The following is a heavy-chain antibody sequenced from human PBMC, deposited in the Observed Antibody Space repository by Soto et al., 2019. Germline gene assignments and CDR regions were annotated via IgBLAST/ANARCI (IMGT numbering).Heavy chain of an antibody. V-gene: IGHV1-2*02. CDR3: TTLRLDP. J-gene: IGHJ5*02. CDR1: GYTFTAFY. Sequence: ASVKVSWKTSGYTFTAFYMNWVRQAPGQGLEWMGWVNPNTGLTKYAQKFRDRVTMTRDTSINTAYMELSGLTSDDTAVYYCTTLRLDPWGQGTLVTVSS. CDR2: VNPNTGLT. D-gene: IGHD6-25*01.